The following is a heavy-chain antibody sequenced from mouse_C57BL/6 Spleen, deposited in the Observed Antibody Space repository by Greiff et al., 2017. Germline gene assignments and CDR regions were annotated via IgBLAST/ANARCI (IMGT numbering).Heavy chain of an antibody. CDR3: ARGDLLEDY. J-gene: IGHJ2*01. CDR1: GYSITSSYY. V-gene: IGHV3-6*01. CDR2: ISYDGSN. D-gene: IGHD2-1*01. Sequence: EVKLMESGPGLVKPSQSLSLTCSVTGYSITSSYYWNWIRQFPGNKLEWMGYISYDGSNNYNPSLKNRISITRDTSKNQFFLKLNSVTTEDTATYYCARGDLLEDYWGQGTTLTVSS.